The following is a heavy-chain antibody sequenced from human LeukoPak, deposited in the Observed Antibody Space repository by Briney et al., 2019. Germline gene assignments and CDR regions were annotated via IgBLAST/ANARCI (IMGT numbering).Heavy chain of an antibody. Sequence: PGGSLRLSCATSGFTFSNAWMNWVRQAPGKGLEWVAVIWYDGSNKYYADSVKGRFTISRDNSKNTLYLQMNSLRAEDTAVYYCARDTYYYDSSGYYYTYFDYWGQGTLVTVSS. CDR2: IWYDGSNK. D-gene: IGHD3-22*01. CDR1: GFTFSNAW. J-gene: IGHJ4*02. CDR3: ARDTYYYDSSGYYYTYFDY. V-gene: IGHV3-33*01.